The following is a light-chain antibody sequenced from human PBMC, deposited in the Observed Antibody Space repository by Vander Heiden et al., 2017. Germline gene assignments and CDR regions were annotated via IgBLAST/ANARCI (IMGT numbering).Light chain of an antibody. Sequence: SVLTQPPSASAAPGQQVTISCSGSTSNIGNNYVSWYQHLPGTAPKLLIYDDNNRPSGIPGRFSASKSGTSASLVITGLQTGDAADYYCGSWDSSLTAVLFGEGTKLTVL. J-gene: IGLJ2*01. CDR3: GSWDSSLTAVL. CDR2: DDN. CDR1: TSNIGNNY. V-gene: IGLV1-51*01.